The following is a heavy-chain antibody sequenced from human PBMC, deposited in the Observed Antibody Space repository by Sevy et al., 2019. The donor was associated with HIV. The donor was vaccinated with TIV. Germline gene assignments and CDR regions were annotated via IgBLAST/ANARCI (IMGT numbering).Heavy chain of an antibody. J-gene: IGHJ4*02. CDR1: TFTFGHYA. CDR2: ISYEGSNE. D-gene: IGHD3-16*01. V-gene: IGHV3-30*04. CDR3: ARDWGTPPTAILYYFDF. Sequence: GGSLRLSCAASTFTFGHYAMHWVRQAPGKGLQWVAGISYEGSNEYYTDSVKGRFTISRDNSKNTLNLEMNNLRVEHTALYYCARDWGTPPTAILYYFDFWGQGIPVTVSS.